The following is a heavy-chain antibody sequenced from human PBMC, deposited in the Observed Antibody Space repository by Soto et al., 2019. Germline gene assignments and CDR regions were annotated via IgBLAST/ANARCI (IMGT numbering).Heavy chain of an antibody. Sequence: QVQLQESGPGLVKPSQTLSLTCTVSGGSISSGGYYWSWIRQHPGKVLEWIGYIYYSGSTYYNPSLKSRVTISVDTSKNQFSLKLSSVTAADTAVYYCARGGDGYINGAYFDYWGQGTLVTVSS. J-gene: IGHJ4*02. CDR3: ARGGDGYINGAYFDY. V-gene: IGHV4-31*03. CDR1: GGSISSGGYY. D-gene: IGHD5-12*01. CDR2: IYYSGST.